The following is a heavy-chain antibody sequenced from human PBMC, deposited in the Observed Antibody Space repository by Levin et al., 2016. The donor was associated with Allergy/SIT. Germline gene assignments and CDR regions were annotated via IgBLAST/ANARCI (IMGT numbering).Heavy chain of an antibody. CDR3: AAIRRFAELSLRGYFQH. V-gene: IGHV3-30*03. CDR1: GFTFSDYG. J-gene: IGHJ1*01. CDR2: ISYDGSNK. Sequence: GESLKISCAASGFTFSDYGMHWVRQAPGKGLEWVAVISYDGSNKYYADSVKGRFTISRDNSKNTLYLQMNSLRAEDSAVYYCAAIRRFAELSLRGYFQHWGQGTLVTVSS. D-gene: IGHD3-10*01.